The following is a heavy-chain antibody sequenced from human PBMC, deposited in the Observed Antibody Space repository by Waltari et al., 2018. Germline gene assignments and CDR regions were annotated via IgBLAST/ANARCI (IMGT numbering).Heavy chain of an antibody. CDR3: TRDRITIFGVVTLGGDY. CDR1: GFTVGDYA. V-gene: IGHV3-49*03. D-gene: IGHD3-3*01. CDR2: IRSKAYGGTT. J-gene: IGHJ4*02. Sequence: EVQLVESGGGLVQPGRSLRPSCIASGFTVGDYAMRWFRRAPGKGVEWVGCIRSKAYGGTTEYAASVKGRFTISRDDSKSIAYLQMNSLKTEDTAVYDCTRDRITIFGVVTLGGDYWGQGTLVTVSS.